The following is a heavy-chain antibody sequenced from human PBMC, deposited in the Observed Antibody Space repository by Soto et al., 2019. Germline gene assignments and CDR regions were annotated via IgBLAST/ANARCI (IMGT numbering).Heavy chain of an antibody. D-gene: IGHD3-22*01. CDR3: ATNTMIVVAPFDY. CDR1: GFTFSSYA. Sequence: GGSLRLSCAASGFTFSSYAMHWVRQAPGKGLEWVAVISYDGSNKYYADSVKGRFTISRDNSKNTLYLQMNSLRAEDTAVYYCATNTMIVVAPFDYWGQGTLVTVSS. J-gene: IGHJ4*02. V-gene: IGHV3-30*14. CDR2: ISYDGSNK.